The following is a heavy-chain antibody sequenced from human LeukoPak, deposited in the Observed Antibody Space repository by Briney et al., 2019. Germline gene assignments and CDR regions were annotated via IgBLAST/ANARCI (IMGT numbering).Heavy chain of an antibody. J-gene: IGHJ4*02. CDR1: GYTFTGYY. D-gene: IGHD4-11*01. CDR3: ATPGGLDSNYIFDY. V-gene: IGHV1-2*02. Sequence: GASVKVSCKASGYTFTGYYMHWVRQAPGQGLEWLGWINPNSGGTNYAQKFQGRVTMTRDTSISTAYMELSRLRSDDTAVYYCATPGGLDSNYIFDYWSQGTLVTVSS. CDR2: INPNSGGT.